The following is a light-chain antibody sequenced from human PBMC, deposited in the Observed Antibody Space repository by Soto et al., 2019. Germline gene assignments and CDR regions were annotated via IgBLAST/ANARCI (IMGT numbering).Light chain of an antibody. CDR3: QQSYSTPWT. J-gene: IGKJ1*01. CDR2: AAS. CDR1: QSISGD. Sequence: DIQMTQSPSSLSASVGDRVTITCRASQSISGDLNWYQQKPGKAPKLLIYAASRLQSGVPARFSGSGSGTDFTLTISSLQPEDFATYYCQQSYSTPWTFGQGTKVEIK. V-gene: IGKV1-39*01.